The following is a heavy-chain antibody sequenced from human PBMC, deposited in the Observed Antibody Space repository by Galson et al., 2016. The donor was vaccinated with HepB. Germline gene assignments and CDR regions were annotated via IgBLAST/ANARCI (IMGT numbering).Heavy chain of an antibody. CDR2: ISTYNGNT. D-gene: IGHD3-10*01. J-gene: IGHJ4*02. CDR3: ARDRQWLRESSHY. CDR1: GYKFRSYG. V-gene: IGHV1-18*01. Sequence: QSGAEVKKPGASVKVSCKASGYKFRSYGIDWVRQAPGQGLEWLGWISTYNGNTNYARKFQDRVTLTKDTSTNTVYMELRSLTSDDTAVYYCARDRQWLRESSHYWGQGTLVTVSS.